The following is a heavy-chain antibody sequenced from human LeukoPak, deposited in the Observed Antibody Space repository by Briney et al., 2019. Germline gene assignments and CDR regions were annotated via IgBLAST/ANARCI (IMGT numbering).Heavy chain of an antibody. J-gene: IGHJ3*02. Sequence: GGSLRLSCTASGFTFGDYPMSWFRQAPGKGLGWVGFIRSKAYGGTTEYAASVKGRFTILRDDSKSIVYLQMNSLKTEDTAVYYCSRGTEGEIWGQGTMVTVSS. V-gene: IGHV3-49*03. CDR3: SRGTEGEI. CDR2: IRSKAYGGTT. CDR1: GFTFGDYP. D-gene: IGHD2-2*01.